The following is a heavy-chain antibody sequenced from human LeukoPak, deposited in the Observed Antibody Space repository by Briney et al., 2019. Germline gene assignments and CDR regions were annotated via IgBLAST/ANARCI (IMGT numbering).Heavy chain of an antibody. J-gene: IGHJ4*02. CDR3: ARSYCSVNSCYQALRY. D-gene: IGHD2-8*02. V-gene: IGHV3-64*02. CDR1: GFSFSTHA. Sequence: PGGSLRLSCAGSGFSFSTHAIHWVRQAPGMGLEYVSTINSNGATKYYADSVKGRFTISRDNYQNTVYLQMDSLRVEDMAIYYCARSYCSVNSCYQALRYWGPGTLLSVSS. CDR2: INSNGATK.